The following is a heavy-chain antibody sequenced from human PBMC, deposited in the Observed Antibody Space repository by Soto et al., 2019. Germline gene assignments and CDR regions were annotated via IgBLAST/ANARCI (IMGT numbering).Heavy chain of an antibody. J-gene: IGHJ6*02. CDR2: ISRGGAYL. D-gene: IGHD6-13*01. Sequence: EVQLVESGGGLVKPGGSLRLSCAASGLTFSTYGMNWVRQAPGKGLEWVSSISRGGAYLDYADSVKGRLTISRDNAKNSLYLQLDSLRVEDTAVDYGATDGAAGAVMGVWGQGTTVTVSS. CDR1: GLTFSTYG. V-gene: IGHV3-21*06. CDR3: ATDGAAGAVMGV.